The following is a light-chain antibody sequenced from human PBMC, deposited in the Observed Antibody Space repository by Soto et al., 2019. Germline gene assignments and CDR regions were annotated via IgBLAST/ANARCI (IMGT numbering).Light chain of an antibody. CDR3: LQYGSSPYT. CDR2: GAS. Sequence: EIVLTQSPGTLSLSPGERATLSCRASQSVSNSYLAWYQQKPGQAPRLLIYGASSRATGIPDRFSGSGSGTDFTVTISRLEPEDFAVYYGLQYGSSPYTFGQGSKLEIK. CDR1: QSVSNSY. V-gene: IGKV3-20*01. J-gene: IGKJ2*01.